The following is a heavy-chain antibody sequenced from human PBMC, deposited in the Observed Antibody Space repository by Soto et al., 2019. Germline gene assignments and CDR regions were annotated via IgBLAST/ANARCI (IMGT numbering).Heavy chain of an antibody. V-gene: IGHV4-59*08. CDR2: IYYSGST. J-gene: IGHJ4*02. CDR1: GGSISSYY. Sequence: SETLSLTCTVSGGSISSYYWSWIRQPPGKGLEWIGYIYYSGSTNYNPSLKSRVTISVDTSKNQFSLKLSSVTAADTAVYYCARHYDSSGYSSGDFDYSGPAPLLTVSS. D-gene: IGHD3-22*01. CDR3: ARHYDSSGYSSGDFDY.